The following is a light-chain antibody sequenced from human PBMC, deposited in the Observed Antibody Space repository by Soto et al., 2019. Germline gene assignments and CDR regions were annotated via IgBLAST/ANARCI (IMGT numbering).Light chain of an antibody. CDR3: QQYNNWPPIT. CDR2: GAS. CDR1: QSVSSN. J-gene: IGKJ5*01. V-gene: IGKV3-15*01. Sequence: EIVMTQSPATLSVSPGERATLSCRASQSVSSNLAWYQQKPGKAPRLLIYGASTRATCIPARFSGSGSGTEFNLTISSLQSEGFAVYYCQQYNNWPPITFGQGTRLEIK.